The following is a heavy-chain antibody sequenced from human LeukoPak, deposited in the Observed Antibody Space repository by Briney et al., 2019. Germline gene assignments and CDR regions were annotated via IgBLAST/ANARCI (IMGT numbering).Heavy chain of an antibody. J-gene: IGHJ4*02. V-gene: IGHV3-21*01. CDR2: ISSSSSSI. Sequence: GGSLRLSCAASGFTFSSYSMNWVRQAPGKGLDWVSSISSSSSSIYYADSVKGRFTISRDNARNSLYLQMNSLRAEDTAVYYCARDHEEYCSGGSCSRFDYWGQGTLVTVSS. D-gene: IGHD2-15*01. CDR1: GFTFSSYS. CDR3: ARDHEEYCSGGSCSRFDY.